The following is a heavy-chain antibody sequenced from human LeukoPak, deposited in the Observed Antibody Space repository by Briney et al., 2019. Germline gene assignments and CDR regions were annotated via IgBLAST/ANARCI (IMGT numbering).Heavy chain of an antibody. D-gene: IGHD4/OR15-4a*01. V-gene: IGHV1-46*01. J-gene: IGHJ4*02. CDR2: IHPSGGST. CDR1: GYTFTSYY. Sequence: ASVRVSCKASGYTFTSYYLHWVRQAPGQGLEWIGVIHPSGGSTTYAQKFQGRVTMTKDTSTSTVYMDLSSLRSEDTAIYYCARMDMDMAMVTNYFEYWGQGTLVTVSS. CDR3: ARMDMDMAMVTNYFEY.